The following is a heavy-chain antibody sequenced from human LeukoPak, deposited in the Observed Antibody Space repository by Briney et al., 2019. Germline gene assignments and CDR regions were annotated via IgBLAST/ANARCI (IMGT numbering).Heavy chain of an antibody. Sequence: SVKVSCKASGGTFSSYAISWVRQAPGQGLEWMGGIIPIFGTANYAQKFQGRVTITADKSTSTAYMELSSLRSEDTAVYYWARDSSDHVWGTYPYYFTYWGQGTLVTVSS. CDR2: IIPIFGTA. D-gene: IGHD3-16*02. V-gene: IGHV1-69*06. J-gene: IGHJ4*02. CDR3: ARDSSDHVWGTYPYYFTY. CDR1: GGTFSSYA.